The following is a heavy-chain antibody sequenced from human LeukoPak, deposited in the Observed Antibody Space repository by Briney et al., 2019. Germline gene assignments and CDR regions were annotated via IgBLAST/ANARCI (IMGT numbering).Heavy chain of an antibody. CDR3: AKAPVTTCSGAYCYPFDY. Sequence: PGGSLRLSCAASGFTFSDYWMHWVRQAPGKGLEWVSAISVSGNTYHADSVKGRFTISRDSSKNTLYLQMNSLRAGDAAVYYCAKAPVTTCSGAYCYPFDYWSQGTLVTVSS. J-gene: IGHJ4*02. CDR1: GFTFSDYW. CDR2: ISVSGNT. V-gene: IGHV3-23*01. D-gene: IGHD2-15*01.